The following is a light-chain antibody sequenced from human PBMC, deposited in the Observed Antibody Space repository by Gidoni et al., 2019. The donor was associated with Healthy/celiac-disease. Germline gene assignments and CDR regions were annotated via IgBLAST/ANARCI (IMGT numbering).Light chain of an antibody. CDR3: QQYYSTPPS. CDR1: QSVLYSSNNKNY. V-gene: IGKV4-1*01. Sequence: DLVMTQSPDSLAVSLGERATINCKSSQSVLYSSNNKNYLAWYQQKPGQPPKLLIYWASTRESGVPDRFSGRGSGTDFTLNISSLQAEDVAVYYCQQYYSTPPSFGQGTKLEIK. J-gene: IGKJ2*03. CDR2: WAS.